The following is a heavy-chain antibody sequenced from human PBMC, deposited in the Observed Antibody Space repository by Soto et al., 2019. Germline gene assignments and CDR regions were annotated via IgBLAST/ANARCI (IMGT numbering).Heavy chain of an antibody. Sequence: EVQLLESGGGLVQPGGSLRLSCAASGFTFSSYAMSWVRQAPGKGLEWVSAISGSGGSTYYADSVKGRFTISRDNSKNTLFLQMNSLRAEDTAVYFCAKDRVNHNSVWDPFDIWGQGTAVTVSS. CDR3: AKDRVNHNSVWDPFDI. D-gene: IGHD1-20*01. CDR1: GFTFSSYA. CDR2: ISGSGGST. J-gene: IGHJ3*02. V-gene: IGHV3-23*01.